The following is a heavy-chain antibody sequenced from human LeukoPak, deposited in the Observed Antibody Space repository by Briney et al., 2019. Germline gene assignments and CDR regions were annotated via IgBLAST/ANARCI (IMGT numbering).Heavy chain of an antibody. Sequence: ASVKVSCKASGYTFIGYYMHWVRQAPGQGLEWMGWINPNSGGTNYAQKFQGRVTMTRDTSISTAYMELSRLRSDDTAVYYCARDEVASAAAGTLDYWGQGTLVTVSS. CDR1: GYTFIGYY. D-gene: IGHD6-13*01. CDR2: INPNSGGT. V-gene: IGHV1-2*02. J-gene: IGHJ4*02. CDR3: ARDEVASAAAGTLDY.